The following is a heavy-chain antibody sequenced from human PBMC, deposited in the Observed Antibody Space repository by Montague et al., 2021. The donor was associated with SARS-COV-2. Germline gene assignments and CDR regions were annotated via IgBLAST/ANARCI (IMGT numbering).Heavy chain of an antibody. J-gene: IGHJ4*02. D-gene: IGHD3-10*01. CDR3: AHRGMIRGLIFDY. Sequence: PALVKPTQTLTLTCPFSGFSLRSDDEGVAWIRQSPGQALEWLAVIYWNGDKRYSPSLQRRLTITKDTSENQVVLTMTNMDPVDTATYYCAHRGMIRGLIFDYWGQGTLVTVSS. V-gene: IGHV2-5*01. CDR2: IYWNGDK. CDR1: GFSLRSDDEG.